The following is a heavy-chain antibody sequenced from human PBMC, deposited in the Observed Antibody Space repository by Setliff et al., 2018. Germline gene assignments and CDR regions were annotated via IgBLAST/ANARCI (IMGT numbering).Heavy chain of an antibody. CDR1: GYTFTKYP. Sequence: ASVKVSCKASGYTFTKYPINWVRQAPGQGLEWMGWINTKTGNPTYAQAFRGRLVFSFDTSVSTAYLQITSLKAEDTAVYYCARDTGVRGQDTTGYYGGGFAYWGQGALVTVSS. D-gene: IGHD3-22*01. J-gene: IGHJ4*02. CDR2: INTKTGNP. V-gene: IGHV7-4-1*02. CDR3: ARDTGVRGQDTTGYYGGGFAY.